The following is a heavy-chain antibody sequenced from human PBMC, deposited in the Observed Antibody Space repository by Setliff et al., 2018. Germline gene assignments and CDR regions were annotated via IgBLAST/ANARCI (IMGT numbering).Heavy chain of an antibody. CDR2: IMPKFGTP. Sequence: SVKVSCKASGGTFSNYCISWVRQAPGQGLVWMGGIMPKFGTPNRSQKFQGRVTITADESTSTAYMELSGLTSEDTAVYYCASHFLTVMKYYYYMDVWGKGTTVTVSS. CDR1: GGTFSNYC. J-gene: IGHJ6*03. V-gene: IGHV1-69*13. CDR3: ASHFLTVMKYYYYMDV. D-gene: IGHD5-18*01.